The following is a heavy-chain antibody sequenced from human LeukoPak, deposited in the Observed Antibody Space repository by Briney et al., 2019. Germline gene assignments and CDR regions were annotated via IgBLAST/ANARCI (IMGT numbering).Heavy chain of an antibody. Sequence: NPSQTLSLTCTVSGGSISSGGYYWSWIRQHPGKGLEWIGYIYYSGSTYYNPSLKSRVTISVDTSKNQFSLKLSSVTAADTAVYYCARHPNIVVVPAAIQPSYFDYWGQGTLVTVSS. D-gene: IGHD2-2*02. CDR2: IYYSGST. V-gene: IGHV4-31*03. CDR3: ARHPNIVVVPAAIQPSYFDY. CDR1: GGSISSGGYY. J-gene: IGHJ4*02.